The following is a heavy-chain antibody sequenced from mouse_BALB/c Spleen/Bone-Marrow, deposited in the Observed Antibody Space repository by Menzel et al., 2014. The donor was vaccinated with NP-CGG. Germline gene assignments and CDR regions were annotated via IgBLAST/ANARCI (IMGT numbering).Heavy chain of an antibody. CDR1: GYTFTEYT. Sequence: VQLQQSGAELVKPGASVKLSCKASGYTFTEYTIHWVKQRSGQGLEWIGWFYPGSGSIKYNEKFKDKATFTADKSSNTVYMELSRLTSEDSAVYCCARHEANWSWFAYWGQGTLVTVSA. CDR3: ARHEANWSWFAY. D-gene: IGHD4-1*01. CDR2: FYPGSGSI. V-gene: IGHV1-62-2*01. J-gene: IGHJ3*01.